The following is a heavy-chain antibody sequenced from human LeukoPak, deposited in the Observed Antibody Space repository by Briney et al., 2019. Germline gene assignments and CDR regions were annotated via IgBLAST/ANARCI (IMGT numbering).Heavy chain of an antibody. CDR3: ARGQPPVMKYYFDY. Sequence: PGGSLRLSCAASGFTFSSYWMSWVRQAPGKGLEWVANIKGDGSDNLYVDSVRGRFTISRDNAKNSLYLQMNSLRAEDTAVYYCARGQPPVMKYYFDYWGQGTLVTVSS. CDR1: GFTFSSYW. V-gene: IGHV3-7*04. J-gene: IGHJ4*02. D-gene: IGHD4-11*01. CDR2: IKGDGSDN.